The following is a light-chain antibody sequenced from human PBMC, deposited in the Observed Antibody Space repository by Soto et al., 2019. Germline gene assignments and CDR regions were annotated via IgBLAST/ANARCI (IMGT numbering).Light chain of an antibody. Sequence: EIVMTQSPATLSVSPGERATLSCRASQSVNTKLAWYQHIPGQAPRLLIYGATTRASGIQTRFSGSESGTDFTLTIGSLQSEACAVYYCLQYYGWPKTFGQGTKVEIK. CDR1: QSVNTK. J-gene: IGKJ1*01. CDR2: GAT. CDR3: LQYYGWPKT. V-gene: IGKV3-15*01.